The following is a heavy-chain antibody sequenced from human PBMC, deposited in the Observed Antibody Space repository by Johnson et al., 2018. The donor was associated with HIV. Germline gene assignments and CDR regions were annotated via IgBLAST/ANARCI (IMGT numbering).Heavy chain of an antibody. CDR1: GFSFSSYA. CDR3: ANLLFLQWLAPDDGFDI. Sequence: VQLVESGGGSVQPGGSLRLSCAASGFSFSSYALTWVRQAPGKGLEWVSGISGSGVSTYYADSVKGRFTISRDNSKDTLFLQMDRLRPEDTAVYYCANLLFLQWLAPDDGFDIWGQGTMVTVSS. CDR2: ISGSGVST. V-gene: IGHV3-23*04. D-gene: IGHD3-3*01. J-gene: IGHJ3*02.